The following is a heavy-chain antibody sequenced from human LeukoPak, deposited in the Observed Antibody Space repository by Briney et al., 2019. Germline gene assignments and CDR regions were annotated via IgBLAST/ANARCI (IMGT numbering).Heavy chain of an antibody. CDR3: VKDGSGSYYTYYFDY. J-gene: IGHJ4*02. Sequence: GGSLRLSCAASGFTFSRDAMNWVRQAPGKGLEYVSAISSNGGSTYYADSVKGRFTISRDNSKNTLYLQMSSLRAEDTAVYYCVKDGSGSYYTYYFDYWGQGTLVTVSS. V-gene: IGHV3-64D*06. D-gene: IGHD3-10*01. CDR2: ISSNGGST. CDR1: GFTFSRDA.